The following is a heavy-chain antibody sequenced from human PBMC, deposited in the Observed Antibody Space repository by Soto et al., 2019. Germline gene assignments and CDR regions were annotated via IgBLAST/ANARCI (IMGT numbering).Heavy chain of an antibody. V-gene: IGHV4-38-2*01. CDR3: AGSSSGWYTGGLDY. J-gene: IGHJ4*02. D-gene: IGHD6-19*01. Sequence: SETLSLTCAVSGYSISSGYYWGWIRQPPGKGLEWIGSIYHSGSTYYNPSLKSRVTISVDTSKNQFSLKLSSVTAADTAVYYCAGSSSGWYTGGLDYWGQGTLVTVSS. CDR1: GYSISSGYY. CDR2: IYHSGST.